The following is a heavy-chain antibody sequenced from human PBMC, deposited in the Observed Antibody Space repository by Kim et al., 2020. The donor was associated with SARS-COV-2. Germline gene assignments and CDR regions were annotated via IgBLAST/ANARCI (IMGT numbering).Heavy chain of an antibody. Sequence: AQKVQGRVTMTTDTSTSTAYMGLRSLRSDDTAVYYCARAGVVVITGDWFDPWGQGTLVTVSS. D-gene: IGHD3-22*01. J-gene: IGHJ5*02. CDR3: ARAGVVVITGDWFDP. V-gene: IGHV1-18*01.